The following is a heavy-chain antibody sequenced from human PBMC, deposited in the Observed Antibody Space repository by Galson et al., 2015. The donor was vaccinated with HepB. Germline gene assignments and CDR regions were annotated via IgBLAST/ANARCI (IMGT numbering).Heavy chain of an antibody. V-gene: IGHV6-1*01. CDR3: AYGVDA. Sequence: CAISGDSVSANTAVWNSIRQSPSRGLEWLGRTYDRSKWQKDYAVSMKSRITISTDTSRNQGSLQLNSMSPEDTAVDYCAYGVDAWGQGTTVTVSS. CDR1: GDSVSANTAV. J-gene: IGHJ6*02. CDR2: TYDRSKWQK.